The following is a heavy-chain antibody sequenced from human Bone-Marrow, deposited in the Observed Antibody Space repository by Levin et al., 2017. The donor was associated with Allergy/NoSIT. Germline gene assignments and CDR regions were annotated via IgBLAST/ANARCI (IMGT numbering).Heavy chain of an antibody. CDR3: ARAIVAHCCDAFDI. Sequence: GGSLRLSCAASGFTFSSYAMHWVRQAPGKGLEWVAVISYDGSNKYYADSVKGRFTISRDNSKNTLYLQMNSLRAEDTAVYYCARAIVAHCCDAFDIWGQGTMVTVSS. CDR1: GFTFSSYA. V-gene: IGHV3-30*04. D-gene: IGHD5-12*01. CDR2: ISYDGSNK. J-gene: IGHJ3*02.